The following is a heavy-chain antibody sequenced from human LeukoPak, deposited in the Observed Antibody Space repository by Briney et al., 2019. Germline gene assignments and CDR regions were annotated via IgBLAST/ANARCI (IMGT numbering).Heavy chain of an antibody. CDR2: IYYSGST. V-gene: IGHV4-31*11. D-gene: IGHD2/OR15-2a*01. CDR3: ATFPPDNWLDS. Sequence: SQTLSLTCAVSGGSISSGGYSWSWIRQPPGKGLEWIGYIYYSGSTYYNPSLKSRVTISVDTSKNQFSLKLSSVTAADTAVYYCATFPPDNWLDSWGQGILVTVSS. J-gene: IGHJ5*01. CDR1: GGSISSGGYS.